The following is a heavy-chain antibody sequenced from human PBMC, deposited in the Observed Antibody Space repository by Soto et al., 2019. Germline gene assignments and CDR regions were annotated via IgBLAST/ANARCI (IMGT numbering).Heavy chain of an antibody. D-gene: IGHD6-13*01. V-gene: IGHV4-34*01. J-gene: IGHJ4*02. Sequence: SETLSLTCAVYGGSFSGYYWSWIRQPPGKGLEWIGEINHSGSTNYNPSLKSRVTISVDKSKNQFSRKLSSVTAADTAVYYCTRGRSIAAAGTRFDYCGQGTLVTVSS. CDR2: INHSGST. CDR1: GGSFSGYY. CDR3: TRGRSIAAAGTRFDY.